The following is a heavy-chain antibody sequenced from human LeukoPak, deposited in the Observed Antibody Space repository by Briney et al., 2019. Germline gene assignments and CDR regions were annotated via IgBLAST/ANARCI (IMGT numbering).Heavy chain of an antibody. Sequence: ASVKVSCEASGHTFTSYDINWVRQATGQGLEWMGWMNPNSGNTGYAQKIQGRVTMTRNTSISTAYMELSSLRSEDTAVYYCAREWARGWNDRPNDYWGQGTLVTVSS. CDR3: AREWARGWNDRPNDY. V-gene: IGHV1-8*01. CDR2: MNPNSGNT. J-gene: IGHJ4*02. CDR1: GHTFTSYD. D-gene: IGHD1-1*01.